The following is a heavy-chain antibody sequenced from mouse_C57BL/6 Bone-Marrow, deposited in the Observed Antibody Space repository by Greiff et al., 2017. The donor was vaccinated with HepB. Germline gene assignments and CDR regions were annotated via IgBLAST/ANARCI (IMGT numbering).Heavy chain of an antibody. Sequence: EVQVVESGGGLVKPGGSLKLSCAASGFTFSSYAMSWVRQTPEKRLEWVATISDGGSYTYYPDNVKGRFTISRDNAKNNLYLQMSHLKSEDTAMYYCAREDYGRGAYWGQGTLVTVSA. J-gene: IGHJ3*01. CDR1: GFTFSSYA. V-gene: IGHV5-4*01. CDR2: ISDGGSYT. D-gene: IGHD1-1*01. CDR3: AREDYGRGAY.